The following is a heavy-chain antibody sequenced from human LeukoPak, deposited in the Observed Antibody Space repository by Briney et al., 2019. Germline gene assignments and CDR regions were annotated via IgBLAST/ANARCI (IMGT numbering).Heavy chain of an antibody. CDR2: IFYTGRA. CDR1: RGSISPDH. V-gene: IGHV4-59*08. J-gene: IGHJ4*02. Sequence: SETLSLTCTVSRGSISPDHCAWIRQPPGKGLEWIGYIFYTGRARYNPSLESRVTLTVDMSKNQVSLKLSSVTAADTAIYYCATLVDEIYTRLDSWGQGTLVTVSS. CDR3: ATLVDEIYTRLDS. D-gene: IGHD3-10*01.